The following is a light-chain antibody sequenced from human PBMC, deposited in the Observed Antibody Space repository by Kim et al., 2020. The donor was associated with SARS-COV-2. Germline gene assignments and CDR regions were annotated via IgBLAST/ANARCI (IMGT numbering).Light chain of an antibody. CDR1: ESINTG. V-gene: IGKV1-5*03. J-gene: IGKJ2*01. CDR3: HQYKTYPYT. CDR2: QAS. Sequence: DIQMTQSPSTLSAAVGDAVTITCRATESINTGLAWYQQKPGKAPRLLIYQASNLQTGVTSRFSGSGSGTDFTLTITSLQPDDFATFYCHQYKTYPYTFGQGTKLEI.